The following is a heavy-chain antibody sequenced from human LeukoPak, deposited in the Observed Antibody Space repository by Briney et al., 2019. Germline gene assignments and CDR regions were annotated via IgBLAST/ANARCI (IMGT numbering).Heavy chain of an antibody. CDR3: AKDASGSYATRYAFDI. Sequence: GGSLRLSCAASGFTFSSYAMSWVRQAPGEGLEWVSAISGSGGSTYYADSVKGRFTISRDNSKNTLYLQMNSLRAEDTAVYYCAKDASGSYATRYAFDIWGQGTMVTVSS. V-gene: IGHV3-23*01. CDR1: GFTFSSYA. D-gene: IGHD1-26*01. J-gene: IGHJ3*02. CDR2: ISGSGGST.